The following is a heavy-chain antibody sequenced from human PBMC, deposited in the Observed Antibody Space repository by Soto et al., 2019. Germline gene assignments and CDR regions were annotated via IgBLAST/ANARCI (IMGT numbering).Heavy chain of an antibody. J-gene: IGHJ6*03. V-gene: IGHV4-59*08. CDR2: IYYSGST. D-gene: IGHD3-3*01. CDR3: ARHSQKFWSGSYYYMDV. CDR1: GGSISSYY. Sequence: SETLSLTCTVSGGSISSYYWSWIRQPPGKGLEWIGYIYYSGSTNYNPSLKSRVTISVDTSKNQFSLKLSSVTAADTAVYYCARHSQKFWSGSYYYMDVWGKGTTVTVSS.